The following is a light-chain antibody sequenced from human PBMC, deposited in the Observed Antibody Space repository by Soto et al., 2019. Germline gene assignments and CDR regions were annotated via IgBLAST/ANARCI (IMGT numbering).Light chain of an antibody. CDR3: QQYNSWTLIS. V-gene: IGKV3-15*01. CDR2: AAS. CDR1: QSIMGN. J-gene: IGKJ5*01. Sequence: ELMMTQSPATLSVSPGERATLSCRASQSIMGNIAWYQQKPGQAPRLLIYAASIRASGIPARFSGTGFGREFTLSISSLQSEDSAVYYCQQYNSWTLISFGQGTRLEIK.